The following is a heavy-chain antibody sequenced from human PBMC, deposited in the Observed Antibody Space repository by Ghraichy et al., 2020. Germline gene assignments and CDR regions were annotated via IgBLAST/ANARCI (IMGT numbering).Heavy chain of an antibody. V-gene: IGHV3-48*03. J-gene: IGHJ5*02. CDR2: ISSSGSSP. Sequence: GGSLRLSCEASGFTFNIYEMNWVRQVPGKGLEWVSYISSSGSSPKYRDSVKGRFTISRDNAKSSLYLQMNSLRVEDTAVYYCARGTERKAGAGTSWFDPWGQGTLVTVSS. CDR3: ARGTERKAGAGTSWFDP. D-gene: IGHD6-13*01. CDR1: GFTFNIYE.